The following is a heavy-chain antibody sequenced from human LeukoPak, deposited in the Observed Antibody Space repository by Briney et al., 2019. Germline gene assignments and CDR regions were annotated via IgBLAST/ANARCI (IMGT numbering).Heavy chain of an antibody. J-gene: IGHJ2*01. D-gene: IGHD2-2*01. CDR1: GGSFSYYY. V-gene: IGHV4-34*01. CDR2: INHSGST. CDR3: ARGIVLVPAAKEYFDL. Sequence: SETLSLTCAVYGGSFSYYYWSWIRQPPGKGLEWIGEINHSGSTNYNPSLKSRVTISVDTSKNQFSLKLSSVTAADTAVYYCARGIVLVPAAKEYFDLWGRGTLVTVSS.